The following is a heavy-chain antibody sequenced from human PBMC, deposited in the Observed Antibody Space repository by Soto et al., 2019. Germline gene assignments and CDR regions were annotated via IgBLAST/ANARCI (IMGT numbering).Heavy chain of an antibody. J-gene: IGHJ6*03. V-gene: IGHV1-69*02. Sequence: QVQLVQSGAEVKKPGSSVKVSCKASGGTFSSYTISWVRQAPGQGLEWMGRIIPILGIANYAQKFQGRVTITADKSTSTAYMELSSLRSEDTAVYYCASYHGSSSSSGYYYYYMDVWGKGTTVTVSS. CDR3: ASYHGSSSSSGYYYYYMDV. D-gene: IGHD6-6*01. CDR1: GGTFSSYT. CDR2: IIPILGIA.